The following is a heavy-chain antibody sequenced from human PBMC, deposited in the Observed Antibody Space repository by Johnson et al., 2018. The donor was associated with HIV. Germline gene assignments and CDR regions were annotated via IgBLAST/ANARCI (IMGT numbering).Heavy chain of an antibody. J-gene: IGHJ3*02. CDR2: IKSKTDGGTT. CDR1: GFTFDDYG. D-gene: IGHD2-8*02. Sequence: VQLVESGGGLVQPGGSLRLSCAASGFTFDDYGMSWVRQAPGKGLEWVGRIKSKTDGGTTDYAAPVKGRFTISRDNSKKPLYLQLNSLRDEDTAVYYCAKDVEYCTGGVCPYDAFDIWGQGTMVTVSS. CDR3: AKDVEYCTGGVCPYDAFDI. V-gene: IGHV3-15*01.